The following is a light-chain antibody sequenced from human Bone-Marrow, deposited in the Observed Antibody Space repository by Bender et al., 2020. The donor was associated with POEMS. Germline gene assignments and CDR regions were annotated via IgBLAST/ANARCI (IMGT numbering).Light chain of an antibody. CDR3: CSYAGYDIGV. J-gene: IGLJ3*02. V-gene: IGLV2-23*01. CDR2: EDT. Sequence: QSALTQPASVSGSPGQSITISCTGSSSNVGNYNLVSWYQHHPDKAPKVIIYEDTKRPSGVSGRFSGSKSGNTAYLTISGLQAEDEADYYCCSYAGYDIGVFGAGTKLTVL. CDR1: SSNVGNYNL.